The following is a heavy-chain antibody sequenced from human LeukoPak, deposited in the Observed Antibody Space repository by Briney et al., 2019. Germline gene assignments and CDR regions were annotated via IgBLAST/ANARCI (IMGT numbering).Heavy chain of an antibody. V-gene: IGHV1-2*02. CDR1: GYTFTRYY. Sequence: ASVTVSCKPSGYTFTRYYMLWVRQAPGQGLEWVGWINPNSGGTNSAQKFQGRVTMTRDSSISTAFMELSRLRSDDTAVYYCARATDGRFLEWSRDYYYMDVWGKGTTVTVSS. J-gene: IGHJ6*03. CDR3: ARATDGRFLEWSRDYYYMDV. CDR2: INPNSGGT. D-gene: IGHD3-3*01.